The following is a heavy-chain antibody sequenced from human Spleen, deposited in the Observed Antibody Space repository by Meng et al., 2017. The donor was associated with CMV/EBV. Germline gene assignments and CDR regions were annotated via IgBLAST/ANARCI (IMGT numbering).Heavy chain of an antibody. V-gene: IGHV3-7*01. CDR1: GFYFRSHW. Sequence: RSWSAYGFYFRSHWMSWVRQAAGKGQEWVTIIKEDESEKYYVDSMKGRFTISRDNARTSLYLQMNSLRAEDTAVYYCAEPNSGYYDYWGQGTLVTVSS. J-gene: IGHJ4*02. CDR3: AEPNSGYYDY. D-gene: IGHD3-22*01. CDR2: IKEDESEK.